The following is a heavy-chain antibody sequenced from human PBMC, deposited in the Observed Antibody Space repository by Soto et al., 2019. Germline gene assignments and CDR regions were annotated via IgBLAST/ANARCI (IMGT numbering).Heavy chain of an antibody. CDR3: ARAGGLGAVAVDY. D-gene: IGHD6-19*01. CDR2: IYYSGST. Sequence: PSETLSLTCTVSGGSISSGDYYWSWIRQPPGKGPEWIGYIYYSGSTYYNPSLKSRATISVDRSKNQFSLKLSSVTAADTAVYYCARAGGLGAVAVDYWGQGTLVTVSS. V-gene: IGHV4-30-4*01. CDR1: GGSISSGDYY. J-gene: IGHJ4*02.